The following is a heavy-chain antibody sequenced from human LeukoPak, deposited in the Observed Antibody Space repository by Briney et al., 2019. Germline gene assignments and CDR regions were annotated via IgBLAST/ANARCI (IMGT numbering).Heavy chain of an antibody. CDR1: GYSFTSYW. D-gene: IGHD3-3*01. Sequence: GESLQISCQGSGYSFTSYWIGWVRQMPGKGLEWMGIIYPGDSDTRYSPSFQGQVTISADKSISTAYLQWSSLKASDTAMYYYARHGTTIFGVVNTWGQGTLVTVSS. CDR2: IYPGDSDT. J-gene: IGHJ5*02. CDR3: ARHGTTIFGVVNT. V-gene: IGHV5-51*01.